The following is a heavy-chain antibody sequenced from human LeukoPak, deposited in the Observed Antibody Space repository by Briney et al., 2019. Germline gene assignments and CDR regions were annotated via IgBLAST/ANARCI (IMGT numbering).Heavy chain of an antibody. J-gene: IGHJ4*02. V-gene: IGHV1-18*01. Sequence: ASLKVSCKASGYTFTSYGISWVRQAPGQGLEWMGWIKTYNGNTNFAQKLQGRVTMTTDTSTSTAYMELRSLRSDDTAVYYCARDGSFYYDTSGYFYGFDYWGQGTLVTVSS. CDR1: GYTFTSYG. D-gene: IGHD3-22*01. CDR2: IKTYNGNT. CDR3: ARDGSFYYDTSGYFYGFDY.